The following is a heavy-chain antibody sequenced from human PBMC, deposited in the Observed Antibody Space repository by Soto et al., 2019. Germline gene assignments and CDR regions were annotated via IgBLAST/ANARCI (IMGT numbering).Heavy chain of an antibody. J-gene: IGHJ4*02. CDR1: GFTFTSSA. CDR2: IVVGSGNT. D-gene: IGHD3-22*01. Sequence: SVKVSCKASGFTFTSSAVQWVRQARVQRLEWIGWIVVGSGNTNYAQKFQERVTITRDMSTSTAYMELSSLRSEDTAVYYCAAAQTYYYDSSGYPALDYWGQGTLVTVSS. V-gene: IGHV1-58*01. CDR3: AAAQTYYYDSSGYPALDY.